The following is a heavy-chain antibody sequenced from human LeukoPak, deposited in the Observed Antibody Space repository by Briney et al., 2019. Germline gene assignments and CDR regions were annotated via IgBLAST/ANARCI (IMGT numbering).Heavy chain of an antibody. CDR3: ARQRGGATGWFDP. D-gene: IGHD1-26*01. CDR1: GGSISSGDYY. Sequence: PSETLSLTCTVSGGSISSGDYYWSWIRQPPGKGLEWIGYIYYSGSTYYNPSLKSRVTISVDTSKNQFSLKLSSVTAADTAVYYCARQRGGATGWFDPWGQGTLVTVSS. V-gene: IGHV4-30-4*01. J-gene: IGHJ5*02. CDR2: IYYSGST.